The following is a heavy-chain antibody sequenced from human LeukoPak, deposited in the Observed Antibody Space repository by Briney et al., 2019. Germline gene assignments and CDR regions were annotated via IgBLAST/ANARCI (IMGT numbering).Heavy chain of an antibody. Sequence: GGSLRLSCAASGFIFSDYYMGWVRQAPGKGLEWVSYISNKGSSSTTYYADSVKGRFTISRDDAQNSLYLQMNSLRADDTAVYYCAKDILAAGLFFDYWGQGILVTVSS. CDR1: GFIFSDYY. V-gene: IGHV3-11*01. D-gene: IGHD6-13*01. J-gene: IGHJ4*02. CDR2: ISNKGSSSTT. CDR3: AKDILAAGLFFDY.